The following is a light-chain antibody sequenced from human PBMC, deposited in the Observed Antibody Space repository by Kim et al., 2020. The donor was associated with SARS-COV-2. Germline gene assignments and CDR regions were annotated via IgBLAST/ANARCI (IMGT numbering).Light chain of an antibody. V-gene: IGKV3-15*01. Sequence: EIVMTQSPATLSVSPAERATLSCRASQSVSSNLAWYQQKPGQAPRLLIYGASTRATGIPARFSGSGSGTDFTLTISSLQSVDFAIYYCLQYHNWPPLTFGGGTKVDIK. CDR3: LQYHNWPPLT. J-gene: IGKJ4*01. CDR2: GAS. CDR1: QSVSSN.